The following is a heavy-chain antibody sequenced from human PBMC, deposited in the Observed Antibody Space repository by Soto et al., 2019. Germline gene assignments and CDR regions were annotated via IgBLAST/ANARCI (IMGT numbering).Heavy chain of an antibody. CDR1: GVTFYSYA. J-gene: IGHJ4*02. D-gene: IGHD3-16*01. Sequence: GGSLRLSCAASGVTFYSYAMHWVRQAPGKGLEWVAVISYDGSNKYYADSVKGRFTTSRDNSKNTLYLQMNSLRAEDTAVYYCARGPYLGFPLSPKPHTLDYWGQGTLVTVSS. V-gene: IGHV3-30-3*01. CDR2: ISYDGSNK. CDR3: ARGPYLGFPLSPKPHTLDY.